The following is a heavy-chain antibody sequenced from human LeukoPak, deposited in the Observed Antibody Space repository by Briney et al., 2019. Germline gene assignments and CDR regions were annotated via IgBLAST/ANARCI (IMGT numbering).Heavy chain of an antibody. CDR3: ARGIYGDAVSFDH. V-gene: IGHV3-7*01. Sequence: PGGSLRLSCAASGFTFSRYWMSWVRQAPGKGLEWVANIKQDGSEKYYVDSVKGRFTISRDNAKNSLYLQMNSLSAEDTAVYYCARGIYGDAVSFDHWGQGTLVTVSS. D-gene: IGHD4-17*01. CDR2: IKQDGSEK. J-gene: IGHJ4*02. CDR1: GFTFSRYW.